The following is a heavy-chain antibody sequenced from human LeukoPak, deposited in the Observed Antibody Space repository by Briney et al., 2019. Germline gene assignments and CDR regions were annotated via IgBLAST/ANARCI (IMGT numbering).Heavy chain of an antibody. CDR2: IYYSGTT. V-gene: IGHV4-59*08. J-gene: IGHJ4*02. Sequence: SETLSLTCTVSGGSINYYYWSWIRQPPGKGLEWIGYIYYSGTTNYNPSLKSRVTISVDTSKDEFSLNLSSVTAADTALYYCARKGGTFDSWGQGILVTVSS. D-gene: IGHD2-15*01. CDR1: GGSINYYY. CDR3: ARKGGTFDS.